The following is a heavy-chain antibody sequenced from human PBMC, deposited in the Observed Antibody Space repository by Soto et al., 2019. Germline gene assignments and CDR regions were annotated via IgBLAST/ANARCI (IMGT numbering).Heavy chain of an antibody. J-gene: IGHJ4*02. CDR2: INHSGST. D-gene: IGHD3-22*01. V-gene: IGHV4-34*01. CDR1: GGSFSGYY. Sequence: PSETLSLTCAVYGGSFSGYYWSWIRQPPWKGLEWIGEINHSGSTNYNPSLKSRVTISVDTSKNQFSLKLSSVTAADTAVYYCARGYYYDSSGSNYFDYWGQGTLVTVSS. CDR3: ARGYYYDSSGSNYFDY.